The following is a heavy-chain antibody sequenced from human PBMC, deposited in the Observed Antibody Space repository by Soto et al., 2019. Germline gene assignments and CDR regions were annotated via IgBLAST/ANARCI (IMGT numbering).Heavy chain of an antibody. D-gene: IGHD3-22*01. CDR1: GFTFSSYS. Sequence: GGSLRLSCAASGFTFSSYSMNWVRQAPGKGLEWVSSISSSSSYIYYADSVKGRFTISRDNAKNSLYLQMNSLRAEDTAVYYCARDRNYYDSSGSFDYWGQGTLVTVS. V-gene: IGHV3-21*01. CDR2: ISSSSSYI. CDR3: ARDRNYYDSSGSFDY. J-gene: IGHJ4*02.